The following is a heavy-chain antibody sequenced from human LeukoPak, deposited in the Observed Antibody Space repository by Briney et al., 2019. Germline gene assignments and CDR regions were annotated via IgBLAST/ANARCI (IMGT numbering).Heavy chain of an antibody. CDR2: IYYSGST. CDR3: ARGYYDFWSGYSDAFDI. V-gene: IGHV4-59*01. D-gene: IGHD3-3*01. Sequence: SETLSLTCTVSGGSISSYYWSWIRQPPGKGLEWIGYIYYSGSTNYNPSLKSRVTISVDTSKNQFSLKLSSVTAADTAVYYCARGYYDFWSGYSDAFDIWGQGTMVTASS. J-gene: IGHJ3*02. CDR1: GGSISSYY.